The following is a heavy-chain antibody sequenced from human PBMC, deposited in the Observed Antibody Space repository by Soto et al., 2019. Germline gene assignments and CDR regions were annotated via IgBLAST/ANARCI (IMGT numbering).Heavy chain of an antibody. V-gene: IGHV4-30-4*01. CDR2: IYYSGST. Sequence: SETLSLTCTVSGGSISSGDYYWSWIRQPPGKGLEWIGYIYYSGSTYYNPSLKSRVTISVDTSKNQFSLKLSSVTAADTAVYYCAQNPYYYDSSGYSHPGAYYYYGMDVWGQGTTVTVPS. J-gene: IGHJ6*02. CDR3: AQNPYYYDSSGYSHPGAYYYYGMDV. CDR1: GGSISSGDYY. D-gene: IGHD3-22*01.